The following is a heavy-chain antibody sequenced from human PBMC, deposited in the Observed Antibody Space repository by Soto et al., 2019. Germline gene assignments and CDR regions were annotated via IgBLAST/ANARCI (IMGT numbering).Heavy chain of an antibody. Sequence: EVQLLESGGGVVQPGGSLRLSCAASGFTFSNYAMTWVRQAPGKGLEWVSAISGTGGVTYSADSVKGRFSISRDNSKNTLYLQMNSLRAEDTAVYYCAIAGPYCSSSSCYYWFDPCGPGTLVAVSS. J-gene: IGHJ5*02. CDR3: AIAGPYCSSSSCYYWFDP. V-gene: IGHV3-23*01. CDR2: ISGTGGVT. CDR1: GFTFSNYA. D-gene: IGHD2-2*01.